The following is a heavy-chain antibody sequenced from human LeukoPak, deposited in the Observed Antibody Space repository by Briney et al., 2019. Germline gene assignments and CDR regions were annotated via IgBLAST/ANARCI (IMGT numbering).Heavy chain of an antibody. D-gene: IGHD5-24*01. V-gene: IGHV4-39*07. CDR3: ARDRGWLQSPFDY. CDR2: IYYSGST. CDR1: GGSISSSSYY. Sequence: PSETLSLTCTVSGGSISSSSYYWGWIRQPPGKGLEGIGSIYYSGSTYCNPSLKRRVTISVDTSKTQFSLKLSSVTAADTAVYYCARDRGWLQSPFDYWGQGTLVTVSS. J-gene: IGHJ4*02.